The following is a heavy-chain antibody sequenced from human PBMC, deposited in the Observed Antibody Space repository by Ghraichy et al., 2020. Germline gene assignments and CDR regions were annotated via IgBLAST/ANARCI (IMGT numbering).Heavy chain of an antibody. Sequence: SETLSLTCTVSGGSISSSSYYWGWIRQPPGKGLEWIGSIYYSGSTYYNPSLKSRVTISVDTSKNQFSLKLSSVTAADTAVYYCARSDPYSSSSGDYWGQGTLVTVSS. J-gene: IGHJ4*02. CDR3: ARSDPYSSSSGDY. CDR2: IYYSGST. D-gene: IGHD6-6*01. CDR1: GGSISSSSYY. V-gene: IGHV4-39*01.